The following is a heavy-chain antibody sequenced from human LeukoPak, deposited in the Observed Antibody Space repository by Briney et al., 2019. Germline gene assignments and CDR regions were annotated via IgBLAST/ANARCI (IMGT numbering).Heavy chain of an antibody. CDR3: ARGAEEFSSYNWFDP. Sequence: SETLSLTCTVSGYSISRGYYWGWIRQPPGKGLEWIGSIYHSGSTYYNPTLKSRVTTSVETTPNQFSLKQCSVIAANTSLYYSARGAEEFSSYNWFDPWGQGTLVTVSS. J-gene: IGHJ5*02. V-gene: IGHV4-38-2*02. D-gene: IGHD2-2*01. CDR1: GYSISRGYY. CDR2: IYHSGST.